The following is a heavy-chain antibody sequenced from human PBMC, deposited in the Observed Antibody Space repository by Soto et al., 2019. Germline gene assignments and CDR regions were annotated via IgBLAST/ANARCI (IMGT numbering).Heavy chain of an antibody. V-gene: IGHV4-31*03. CDR3: AREHRSFWSGYYNNWFEP. CDR1: GGSISSGGYY. Sequence: TLSLTCTVSGGSISSGGYYWSLIRQHPGKGLEWIGYIYYSGSTYYNPSLKSRVTISVDTSKNQFSLKLSSVTAADTAVYYCAREHRSFWSGYYNNWFEPWGEGTLVTVSS. CDR2: IYYSGST. J-gene: IGHJ5*02. D-gene: IGHD3-3*01.